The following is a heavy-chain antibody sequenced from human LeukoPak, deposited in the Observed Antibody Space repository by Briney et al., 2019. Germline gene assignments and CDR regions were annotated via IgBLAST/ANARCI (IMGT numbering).Heavy chain of an antibody. CDR3: AREDWGPDY. CDR1: GFTFTGYW. J-gene: IGHJ4*02. D-gene: IGHD7-27*01. CDR2: IKQDGSDK. Sequence: PGGSLRLSCAAPGFTFTGYWMIWVRQAPGKGLEWVANIKQDGSDKHYVDSVKGRFTISRDNAKNSLYLQMNSLRAEDTAVYYCAREDWGPDYWGQGTLVTVSS. V-gene: IGHV3-7*01.